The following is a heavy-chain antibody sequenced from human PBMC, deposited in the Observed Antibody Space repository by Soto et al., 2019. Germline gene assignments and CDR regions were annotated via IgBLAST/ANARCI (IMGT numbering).Heavy chain of an antibody. Sequence: ASVKVSCKASGGSFGKSAINWVRQTPGQGLEWLGGFIPVYRTLNYAQKFQGRVTITADESTGTAYMTLSSLASDDTAVYYCATGVIWIGYFTVDSWGQGTRVTVSS. J-gene: IGHJ4*02. CDR2: FIPVYRTL. V-gene: IGHV1-69*13. CDR3: ATGVIWIGYFTVDS. CDR1: GGSFGKSA. D-gene: IGHD3-3*01.